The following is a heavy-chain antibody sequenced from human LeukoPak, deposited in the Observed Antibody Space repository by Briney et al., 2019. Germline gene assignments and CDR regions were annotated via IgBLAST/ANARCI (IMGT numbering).Heavy chain of an antibody. CDR3: AKYCSGGSCYPRDYYGMDV. CDR2: ISSSSSTI. V-gene: IGHV3-48*04. CDR1: GFTFSSYS. D-gene: IGHD2-15*01. J-gene: IGHJ6*02. Sequence: GGSLRLFCAASGFTFSSYSMNWVRQAPGKGLEWVSYISSSSSTIYYADSVKGRFTISRDNAKNSLYLQMNSLRAEDTAVYYCAKYCSGGSCYPRDYYGMDVWGQGTTVTVSS.